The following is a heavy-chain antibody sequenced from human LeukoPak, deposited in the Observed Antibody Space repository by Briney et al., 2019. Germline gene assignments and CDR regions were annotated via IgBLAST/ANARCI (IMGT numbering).Heavy chain of an antibody. CDR2: INHSGST. CDR3: ARIVATNYFYMDV. J-gene: IGHJ6*03. D-gene: IGHD5-12*01. CDR1: GGSFSGYY. V-gene: IGHV4-34*01. Sequence: SETLSLTCAVYGGSFSGYYWSWIRQPPGKGLEWIGEINHSGSTNYNPSLKSRVTISVDTSKNQFSLKLNSVTAADTAVYYCARIVATNYFYMDVWGKGTTVTVSS.